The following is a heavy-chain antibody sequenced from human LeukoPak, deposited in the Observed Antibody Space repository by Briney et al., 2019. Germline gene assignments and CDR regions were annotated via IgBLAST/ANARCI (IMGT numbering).Heavy chain of an antibody. V-gene: IGHV1-3*01. CDR3: ARFRGAFDI. Sequence: KFQGRVTITRDTSANTAYLELTSLKSDDTAVYFCARFRGAFDIWGQETMVTVSS. J-gene: IGHJ3*02.